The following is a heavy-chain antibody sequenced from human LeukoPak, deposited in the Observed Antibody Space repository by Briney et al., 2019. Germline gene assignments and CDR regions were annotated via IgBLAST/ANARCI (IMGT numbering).Heavy chain of an antibody. J-gene: IGHJ4*02. V-gene: IGHV4-59*01. CDR3: ATSIAAAGTLDY. CDR2: IYNSGST. CDR1: GGSISSYF. Sequence: PSETLSLTCTVSGGSISSYFWSWIRQPPGKEPECIGYIYNSGSTKYNPSLKSRATISVDTSKNQFSLKLSSVATADTAVYYCATSIAAAGTLDYWGQGTLVTVSS. D-gene: IGHD6-13*01.